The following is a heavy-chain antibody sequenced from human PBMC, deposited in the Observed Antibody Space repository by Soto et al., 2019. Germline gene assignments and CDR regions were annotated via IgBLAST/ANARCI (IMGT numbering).Heavy chain of an antibody. CDR1: GYTFTSYY. CDR3: ARASRDGCNFGSHFDF. Sequence: ASVKVSCKASGYTFTSYYMHWVRQAPGQGLEWMGIINPSGGSTSYAQKFQGRVTMTRDTSTSTVYMELSSLRSEDTAVYYCARASRDGCNFGSHFDFWGKGTLVTVSS. V-gene: IGHV1-46*01. D-gene: IGHD3-3*02. J-gene: IGHJ4*02. CDR2: INPSGGST.